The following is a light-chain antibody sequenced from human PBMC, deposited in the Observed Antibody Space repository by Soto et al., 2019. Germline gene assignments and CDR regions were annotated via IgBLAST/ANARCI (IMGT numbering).Light chain of an antibody. Sequence: QSVLTQPASVSGSPGQSITISCTGTSSDVGGYNYVSWYQQHPGKAPKLMIFEVSNRPSGVSNRFSGSKSGNTASLTISGLQAEDEADYYCSSSTSSTTLDVFGTGTKLTVL. J-gene: IGLJ1*01. CDR2: EVS. CDR3: SSSTSSTTLDV. V-gene: IGLV2-14*01. CDR1: SSDVGGYNY.